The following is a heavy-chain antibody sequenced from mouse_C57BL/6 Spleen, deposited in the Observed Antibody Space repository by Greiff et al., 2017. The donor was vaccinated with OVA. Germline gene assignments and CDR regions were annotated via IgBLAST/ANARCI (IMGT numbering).Heavy chain of an antibody. J-gene: IGHJ2*01. Sequence: VQLKQPGAELVRPGSSVKLSCKASGYTFTSYWMDWVKQRPGQGLEWIGNIYPSDSETHYNQKFKDKATLTVDKSSSTAYMQLSSLTSEDSAVYYCARKGYDYFDYWGQGTTLTVSS. D-gene: IGHD2-3*01. CDR2: IYPSDSET. V-gene: IGHV1-61*01. CDR1: GYTFTSYW. CDR3: ARKGYDYFDY.